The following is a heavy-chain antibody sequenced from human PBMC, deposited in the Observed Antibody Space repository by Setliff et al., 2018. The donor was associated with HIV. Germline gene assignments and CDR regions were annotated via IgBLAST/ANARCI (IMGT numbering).Heavy chain of an antibody. Sequence: GESLKISCAASDFDISTNYMRWIRQAPGKGLECVSVIYRDGSTFYADSVKGRFTTSRDNSKNILFLQMNGPRADDTALYYCATGHYGAWGQGIPVTVSS. CDR1: DFDISTNY. CDR3: ATGHYGA. D-gene: IGHD4-17*01. V-gene: IGHV3-53*01. J-gene: IGHJ4*02. CDR2: IYRDGST.